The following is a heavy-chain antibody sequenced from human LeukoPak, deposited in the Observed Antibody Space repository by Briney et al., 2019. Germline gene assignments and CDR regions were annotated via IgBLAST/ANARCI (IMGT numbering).Heavy chain of an antibody. D-gene: IGHD5-18*01. V-gene: IGHV5-51*01. CDR1: GYSFTSYW. J-gene: IGHJ4*02. CDR3: ARRTQLWYVEDY. Sequence: GASLKISCKGSGYSFTSYWIGWVRQMPGKGLEWMGIIYPGDSDTRYSPPFQGQVTISADKSISTAYLQWGSLKASDTAMYYCARRTQLWYVEDYWGQGTLVTVSS. CDR2: IYPGDSDT.